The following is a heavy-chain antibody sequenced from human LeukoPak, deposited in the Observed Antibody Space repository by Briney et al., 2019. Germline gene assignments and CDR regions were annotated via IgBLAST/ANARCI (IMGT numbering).Heavy chain of an antibody. CDR2: IRTRTNRYAT. CDR1: GFTFSVSA. D-gene: IGHD3-10*01. CDR3: TRLDYGSDY. Sequence: GGSLRLSCAASGFTFSVSAIHWVRQASGKGLEWVGRIRTRTNRYATAYAAAVKGRFTVSRDDSKNTAYLQMSSLKTEDTAVYYCTRLDYGSDYWGQGTQVIVSS. V-gene: IGHV3-73*01. J-gene: IGHJ4*02.